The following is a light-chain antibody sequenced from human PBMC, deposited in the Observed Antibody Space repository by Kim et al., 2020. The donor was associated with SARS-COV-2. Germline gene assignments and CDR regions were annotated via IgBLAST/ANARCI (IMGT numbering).Light chain of an antibody. J-gene: IGLJ2*01. Sequence: VSPGQTASIDCSGDKLGDKYASWYQQKPGRSPVLVIYQDTKRPSGILERFSGSNSGNIATLTISGTQTMDEADYYCQAWDSSAGVIFGGGTQLTVL. CDR3: QAWDSSAGVI. CDR1: KLGDKY. V-gene: IGLV3-1*01. CDR2: QDT.